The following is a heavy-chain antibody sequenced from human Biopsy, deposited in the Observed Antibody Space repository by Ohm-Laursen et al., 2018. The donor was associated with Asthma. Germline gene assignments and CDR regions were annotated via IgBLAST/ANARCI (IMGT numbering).Heavy chain of an antibody. D-gene: IGHD3-16*01. CDR3: ARAVDDSHYYDRDV. J-gene: IGHJ6*02. CDR1: GSTFNSAG. CDR2: LSVYNGNT. V-gene: IGHV1-18*01. Sequence: ASVKVSCKVSGSTFNSAGITWVRQAPGQGLEWMGWLSVYNGNTKVAQKLQDRVTMITDTSTSTAYMELRSLRSDDTAVYFCARAVDDSHYYDRDVWGQGTTVTVS.